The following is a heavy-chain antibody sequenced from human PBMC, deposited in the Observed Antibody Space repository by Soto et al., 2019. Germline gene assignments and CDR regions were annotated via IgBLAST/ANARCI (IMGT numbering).Heavy chain of an antibody. CDR2: IYYTGIT. CDR3: ASLPARHYYNGVDV. V-gene: IGHV4-59*01. Sequence: SETLSLTCSVSGVSIVYYYWNWIRKPPGKGLEWLGHIYYTGITAYNPSLNSRITISVDTSKNQISLNLGSVTAADTAVYYCASLPARHYYNGVDVWGPGTAVTVSS. J-gene: IGHJ6*02. D-gene: IGHD2-2*01. CDR1: GVSIVYYY.